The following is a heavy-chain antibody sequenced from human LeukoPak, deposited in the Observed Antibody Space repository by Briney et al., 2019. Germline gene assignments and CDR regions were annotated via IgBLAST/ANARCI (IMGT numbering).Heavy chain of an antibody. D-gene: IGHD4-23*01. CDR1: GVSFSGYY. Sequence: SETLSLTCAVYGVSFSGYYWSWIRQPPGKGLEWIGEINHSGSTNYNPSLKSRVTISVDTSKNQFSLKLSFVTAADTAVYCCATRRTYGGTPRPFDYWGQGTLVTVSS. V-gene: IGHV4-34*01. CDR3: ATRRTYGGTPRPFDY. J-gene: IGHJ4*02. CDR2: INHSGST.